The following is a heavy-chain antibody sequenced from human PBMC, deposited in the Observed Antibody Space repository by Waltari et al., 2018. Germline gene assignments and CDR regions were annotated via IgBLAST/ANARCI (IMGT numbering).Heavy chain of an antibody. CDR1: GFTFSIYN. D-gene: IGHD6-6*01. V-gene: IGHV3-21*01. CDR2: ISASSTYI. J-gene: IGHJ4*02. Sequence: EVQLVESGGGLVKPGGSLRLSCAASGFTFSIYNMNWVRQAPGMGLEWVSSISASSTYIYYADSMKGRFTISRDNAKNSLYLQMNSLRVEDTAVYYCASGYSSSSLDYWGQGTLVTVSS. CDR3: ASGYSSSSLDY.